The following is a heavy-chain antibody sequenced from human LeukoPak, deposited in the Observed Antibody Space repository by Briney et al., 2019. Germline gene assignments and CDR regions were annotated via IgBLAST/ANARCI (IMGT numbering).Heavy chain of an antibody. D-gene: IGHD3-10*01. J-gene: IGHJ4*02. V-gene: IGHV1-8*02. CDR2: MNPNSGNT. CDR1: GYTFTGYY. Sequence: ASVKVSCKASGYTFTGYYMHWVRQAPGQGLEWMGWMNPNSGNTGYAQKFQGRVTMTRNTSISTAYMELSSLRSEDTAVYYCARGSYYYGSGSYEDWGQGTLVTVSS. CDR3: ARGSYYYGSGSYED.